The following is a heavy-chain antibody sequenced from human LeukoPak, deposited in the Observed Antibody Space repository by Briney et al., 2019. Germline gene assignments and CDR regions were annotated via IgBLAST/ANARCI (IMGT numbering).Heavy chain of an antibody. V-gene: IGHV1-18*01. CDR2: ISAYNGNT. Sequence: ASVKVSCKASGYTFTSYAINWVRQATGQGLEWMGWISAYNGNTNYAQKLQGRVTMTTDTSTSTAYMELRSLRSDDTAVYYCARDIYGWNYGIDPWGQGTLVTVSS. D-gene: IGHD1-7*01. CDR3: ARDIYGWNYGIDP. J-gene: IGHJ5*02. CDR1: GYTFTSYA.